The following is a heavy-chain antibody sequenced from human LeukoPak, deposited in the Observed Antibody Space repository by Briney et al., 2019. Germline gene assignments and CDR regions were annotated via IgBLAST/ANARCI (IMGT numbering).Heavy chain of an antibody. V-gene: IGHV3-48*03. CDR2: IDSGRGSST. J-gene: IGHJ5*02. Sequence: PGGSLRLSCAASGFTFRSYEMNWVRQAPGKGLEWVSYIDSGRGSSTNYADSVKGRFTISRDNAKNSLYLQMNSLRAEDTAVYYCARAPRFRLVGVPKGPFDPWGQGTLVTVSS. CDR3: ARAPRFRLVGVPKGPFDP. D-gene: IGHD3-10*01. CDR1: GFTFRSYE.